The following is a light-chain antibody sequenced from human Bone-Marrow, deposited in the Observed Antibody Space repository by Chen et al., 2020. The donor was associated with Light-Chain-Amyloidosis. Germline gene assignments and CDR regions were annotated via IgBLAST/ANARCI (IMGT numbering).Light chain of an antibody. Sequence: SYVLTQPSSVSVAPGQTATIACGGNNFGSTSVHWYQQTPGQAPLLVVYDDSDRPSGIPERLSGSNSGNTATLTISRVEAGDEADYYCQVWDRSSDRPLFGGGTKLTVL. CDR1: NFGSTS. V-gene: IGLV3-21*02. CDR2: DDS. CDR3: QVWDRSSDRPL. J-gene: IGLJ3*02.